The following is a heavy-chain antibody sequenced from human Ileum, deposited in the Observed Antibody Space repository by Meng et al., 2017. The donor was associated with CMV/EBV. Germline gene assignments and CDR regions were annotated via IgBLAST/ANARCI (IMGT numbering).Heavy chain of an antibody. D-gene: IGHD2-2*02. Sequence: SETLSLTCAVYGGSFSGYYWSWIRQPPGKGLEWIGEINHSGITNYKPSLRGRVTISVDTSKNQFSLKLTSVTAADTAVYYCRSTSGILVVPAAILDQWGQGTLVTVSS. CDR3: RSTSGILVVPAAILDQ. CDR2: INHSGIT. J-gene: IGHJ4*02. CDR1: GGSFSGYY. V-gene: IGHV4-34*03.